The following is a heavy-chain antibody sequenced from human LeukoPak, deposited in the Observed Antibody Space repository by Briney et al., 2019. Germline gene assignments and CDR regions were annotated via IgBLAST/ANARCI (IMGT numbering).Heavy chain of an antibody. J-gene: IGHJ3*02. D-gene: IGHD6-19*01. CDR1: GGSFSGYY. V-gene: IGHV4-34*01. CDR2: INHSGST. Sequence: SETLSLTCAVYGGSFSGYYWSWIRQPPGKGLEWIGEINHSGSTNYNPSVKSRVTISVDTSKNQFSLKLSSVTAADTAVYYCARKEQWLPHDAFDIWGQGTMVTVSS. CDR3: ARKEQWLPHDAFDI.